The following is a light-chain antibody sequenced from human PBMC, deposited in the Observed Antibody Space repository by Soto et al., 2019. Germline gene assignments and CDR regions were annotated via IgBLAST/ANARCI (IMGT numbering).Light chain of an antibody. Sequence: EIVMTQSPATLSVSPGERVTLSCRASQSVKSNLAWYQQKFGQAPRLLIYGASTRATGVPARFSGSGSGTEFTLTISRLQSEDFEVYYCQHYNNWPPWTFGQGTKVEI. V-gene: IGKV3-15*01. CDR3: QHYNNWPPWT. CDR2: GAS. CDR1: QSVKSN. J-gene: IGKJ1*01.